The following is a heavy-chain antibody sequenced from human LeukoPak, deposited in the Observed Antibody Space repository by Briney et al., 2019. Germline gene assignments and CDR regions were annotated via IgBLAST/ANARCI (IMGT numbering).Heavy chain of an antibody. V-gene: IGHV3-9*01. J-gene: IGHJ4*02. CDR1: GFTFDDYA. D-gene: IGHD2-2*01. CDR2: ISWNSGSI. Sequence: PGGSLRLPCAASGFTFDDYAMHWVRQAPGKGLEWVSGISWNSGSISYADSVKGRFTISRDNAKNSLYLQMNSLRAEDTAVYYCAKPQLPYEAFFDYWGQGTLVTVSS. CDR3: AKPQLPYEAFFDY.